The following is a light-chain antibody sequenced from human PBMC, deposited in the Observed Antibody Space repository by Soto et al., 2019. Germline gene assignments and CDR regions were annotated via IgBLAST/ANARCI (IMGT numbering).Light chain of an antibody. CDR2: EVS. Sequence: QSALTQPASVSGSPGQSITISCTGTSRDVGGYNYVSWYQQHPGKAPKLMIYEVSNRPSGVSNRFSGSKSGNTASLTISGLQAEDEAYYYCSSYTSSGTWVFGGGTKLTVL. V-gene: IGLV2-14*01. CDR3: SSYTSSGTWV. J-gene: IGLJ3*02. CDR1: SRDVGGYNY.